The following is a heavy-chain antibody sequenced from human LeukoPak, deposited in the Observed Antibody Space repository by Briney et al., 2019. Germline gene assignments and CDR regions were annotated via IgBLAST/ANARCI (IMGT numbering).Heavy chain of an antibody. V-gene: IGHV4-34*01. D-gene: IGHD5-18*01. CDR2: INHSGST. J-gene: IGHJ4*02. CDR3: ARGYSYGYFSSDY. Sequence: SETLSPTCAVYGGSFSGYYWSWIRQPPGKGLEWIGEINHSGSTNYNPSLKSRVTISVDTSKNQFSLKLSSVTAADTAVYYCARGYSYGYFSSDYWGQGTLVTVSS. CDR1: GGSFSGYY.